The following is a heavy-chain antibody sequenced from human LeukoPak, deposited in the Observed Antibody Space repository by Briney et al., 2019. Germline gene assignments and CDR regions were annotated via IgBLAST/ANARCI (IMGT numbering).Heavy chain of an antibody. J-gene: IGHJ5*02. CDR2: IYTSGST. Sequence: SETLSLTCTVSGGSISSYYWSWIRQPAGKGLEWIGRIYTSGSTNYNPSLKSRVTMSVDTSKNHFSLKLSSVTAADTAVYYCARDLPYDFWSGRFDPWGQGTLVTVSS. CDR3: ARDLPYDFWSGRFDP. V-gene: IGHV4-4*07. CDR1: GGSISSYY. D-gene: IGHD3-3*01.